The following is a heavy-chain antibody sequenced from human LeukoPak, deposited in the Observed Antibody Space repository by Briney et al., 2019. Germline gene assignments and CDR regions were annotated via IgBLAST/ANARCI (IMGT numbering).Heavy chain of an antibody. D-gene: IGHD4-23*01. V-gene: IGHV3-48*03. CDR3: ARAQLLRLENFLDY. J-gene: IGHJ4*02. Sequence: GGSLRLSCAASGFTSSNYEMNWVRQAPGQGLEWVSYISRGGSDIYYADSVKGRFTISSDNAKNSVYLQMNSLRAEDTAVYYCARAQLLRLENFLDYWGQGALVTVSS. CDR1: GFTSSNYE. CDR2: ISRGGSDI.